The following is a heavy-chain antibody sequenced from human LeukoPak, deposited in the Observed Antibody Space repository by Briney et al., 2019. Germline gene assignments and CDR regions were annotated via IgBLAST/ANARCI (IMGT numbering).Heavy chain of an antibody. Sequence: GGSLRLSCAASGFTFSNAWMSWVRQAPGKGLEWVGRIKSKTDGGTTDYAAPVKGRFTISRDDSKNTLYLQTNSLKTEDTAVYYCTTVKYYYYGMDVWGQGTTVTVSS. CDR3: TTVKYYYYGMDV. CDR1: GFTFSNAW. CDR2: IKSKTDGGTT. V-gene: IGHV3-15*01. J-gene: IGHJ6*02.